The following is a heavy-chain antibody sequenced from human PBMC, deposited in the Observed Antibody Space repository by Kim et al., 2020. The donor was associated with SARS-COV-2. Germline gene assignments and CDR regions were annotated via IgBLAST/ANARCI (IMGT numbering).Heavy chain of an antibody. Sequence: SETLSLTCTVSGGSISSSSYYWGWIRQPPGKGLEWIGSIYYSGSTYYNPSLKSRVTISVDTSKNQFSLKLSSVTAADTAVYYCARNSAGYSSSLKFDPWGQGTLVTVSS. D-gene: IGHD6-13*01. V-gene: IGHV4-39*01. J-gene: IGHJ5*02. CDR3: ARNSAGYSSSLKFDP. CDR2: IYYSGST. CDR1: GGSISSSSYY.